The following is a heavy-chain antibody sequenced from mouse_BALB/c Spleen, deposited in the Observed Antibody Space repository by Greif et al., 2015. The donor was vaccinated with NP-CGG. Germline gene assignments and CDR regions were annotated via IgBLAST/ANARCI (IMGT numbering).Heavy chain of an antibody. CDR2: IDPANGYT. V-gene: IGHV14-3*02. CDR1: GFSIKDTL. D-gene: IGHD1-1*01. Sequence: VQLQQSGAELVKPGASVKLSCTASGFSIKDTLMHWVKQRPEQGLEWIGRIDPANGYTKYDPKFQGKATITADTSSNTAYLQLSSLTSEDTAVYYCAPYYYGRSYFAHWGQGTLVTVSA. CDR3: APYYYGRSYFAH. J-gene: IGHJ3*01.